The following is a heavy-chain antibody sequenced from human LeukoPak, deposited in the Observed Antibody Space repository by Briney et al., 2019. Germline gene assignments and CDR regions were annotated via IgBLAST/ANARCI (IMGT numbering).Heavy chain of an antibody. V-gene: IGHV1-69*05. Sequence: SVKVSCKASGYTFTSYDINWVRQAPGQGLEWMGRIISIFGTANYAQKFQGRVTITTDESTNTAYMELSSLRSEDTAVYYCARGNWDSSGWYYDYWGQGTLVTVSS. D-gene: IGHD6-19*01. CDR1: GYTFTSYD. J-gene: IGHJ4*02. CDR2: IISIFGTA. CDR3: ARGNWDSSGWYYDY.